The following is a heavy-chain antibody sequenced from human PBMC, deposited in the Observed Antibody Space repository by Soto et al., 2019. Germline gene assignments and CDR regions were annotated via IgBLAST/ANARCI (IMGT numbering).Heavy chain of an antibody. CDR2: ISYDGSNK. J-gene: IGHJ6*02. CDR1: GFTFSSYA. D-gene: IGHD6-13*01. Sequence: SLKISCAAPGFTFSSYAMHWVRQAPGKGLEWVAVISYDGSNKYYADSVKGRFTISRDNSKNTLYLQMNSLRAEDTAVYYCCSSSWYYYYGMDVWGQGTTVTVSS. V-gene: IGHV3-30-3*01. CDR3: CSSSWYYYYGMDV.